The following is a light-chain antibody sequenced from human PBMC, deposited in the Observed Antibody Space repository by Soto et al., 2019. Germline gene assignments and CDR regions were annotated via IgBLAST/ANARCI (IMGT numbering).Light chain of an antibody. CDR2: AAS. CDR3: QRYTPVPT. V-gene: IGKV1-27*01. J-gene: IGKJ4*01. Sequence: DIQMTQSPSSLSASVGDRVTITCRASQGISNYLAWYQQIPGKVPKLLISAASTLQSGVPSRFSGSGSGTAFTLTISSLQPEDVATYYSQRYTPVPTFGGGTKVEIK. CDR1: QGISNY.